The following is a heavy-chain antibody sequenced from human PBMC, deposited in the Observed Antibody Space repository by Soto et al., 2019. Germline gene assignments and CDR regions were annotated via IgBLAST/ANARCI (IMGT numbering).Heavy chain of an antibody. CDR1: GGSISDYQ. CDR3: AFMRGLGEIPPYLAF. Sequence: PSETLSLTCSISGGSISDYQWSWIRQPPGKGLEWIGYIYYSGRTNYNPSLKSRVTISLDTSTKQFSLRLRSVTAADTAVYYCAFMRGLGEIPPYLAFWGQGALVTVSS. J-gene: IGHJ4*02. V-gene: IGHV4-59*01. CDR2: IYYSGRT. D-gene: IGHD3-16*01.